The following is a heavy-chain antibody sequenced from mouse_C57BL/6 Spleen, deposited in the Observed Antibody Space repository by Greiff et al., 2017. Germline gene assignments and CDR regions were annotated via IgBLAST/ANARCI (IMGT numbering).Heavy chain of an antibody. CDR1: GYTFTSYW. J-gene: IGHJ4*01. D-gene: IGHD1-1*01. CDR2: IDPSDSET. Sequence: VQLQQPGAELVRPGSSVKLSCKASGYTFTSYWMHWVKQRPIQGLEWIGNIDPSDSETHYNQKFKDKATLTVDKSSSTAYMQLSSLTSEDSAVYYCARSYSGGDAMDYWGQGTSVTVSS. V-gene: IGHV1-52*01. CDR3: ARSYSGGDAMDY.